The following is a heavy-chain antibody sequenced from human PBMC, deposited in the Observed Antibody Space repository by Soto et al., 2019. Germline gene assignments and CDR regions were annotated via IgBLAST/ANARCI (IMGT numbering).Heavy chain of an antibody. CDR1: GFSFSFYE. D-gene: IGHD4-17*01. V-gene: IGHV3-48*03. Sequence: EVQVVESGGGLVQPGGSLRLSCAASGFSFSFYEMNWVRQAPGKGLEWVSYISTSGTTIHYADSVKGRFTISRDNARNALYLHMNSLRAEDTAVYYCSRDGYGDPYYYYGMDVGGQGTTVTFSS. CDR3: SRDGYGDPYYYYGMDV. J-gene: IGHJ6*02. CDR2: ISTSGTTI.